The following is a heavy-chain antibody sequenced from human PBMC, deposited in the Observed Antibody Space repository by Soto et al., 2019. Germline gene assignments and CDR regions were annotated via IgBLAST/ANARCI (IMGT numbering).Heavy chain of an antibody. CDR1: GGSFSVSY. J-gene: IGHJ4*02. CDR3: ARGSYDYIWGSYRYGDYFDY. D-gene: IGHD3-16*02. CDR2: INHSGST. Sequence: PSETLSLTCAVYGGSFSVSYWSWIRQPPGKGLEWIGEINHSGSTNYNPSLKSRVTISVDTSKNQFSLKLSSVTAADTAVYYCARGSYDYIWGSYRYGDYFDYWGQGTLVTVSS. V-gene: IGHV4-34*01.